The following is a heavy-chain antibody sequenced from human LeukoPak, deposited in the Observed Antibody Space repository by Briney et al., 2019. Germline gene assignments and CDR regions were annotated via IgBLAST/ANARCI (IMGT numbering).Heavy chain of an antibody. J-gene: IGHJ4*02. Sequence: GRSLRPSCAASGFTFSSYGMHWVRQAPGKGLEWVAVIWYDGSNKYYADSVKGRFTISRVNSKNTLYLQMNSLRAEDTAVYYCARDAVAGPFDYWGQGTLVTVSS. CDR2: IWYDGSNK. CDR3: ARDAVAGPFDY. V-gene: IGHV3-33*01. D-gene: IGHD6-19*01. CDR1: GFTFSSYG.